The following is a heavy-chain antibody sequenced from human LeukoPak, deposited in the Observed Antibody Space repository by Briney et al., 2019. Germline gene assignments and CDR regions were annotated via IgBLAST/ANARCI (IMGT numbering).Heavy chain of an antibody. CDR2: MNPNSGNT. CDR3: ARGPYPYQLLYRGDDWFDP. CDR1: GYTFTSYD. J-gene: IGHJ5*02. Sequence: ASAKVSCKASGYTFTSYDINWVRQATGQGLEWMGWMNPNSGNTGYAQKFQGRVTMTRNTSISTAYMELSSLRSEDTAVYYCARGPYPYQLLYRGDDWFDPWGQGTLVTVSS. V-gene: IGHV1-8*01. D-gene: IGHD2-2*02.